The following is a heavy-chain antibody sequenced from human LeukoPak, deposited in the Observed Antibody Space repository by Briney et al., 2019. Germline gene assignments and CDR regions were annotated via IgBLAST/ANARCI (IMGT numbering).Heavy chain of an antibody. CDR2: LYYSGSS. Sequence: PSETLSLTCTVSGDSSRSSDSYRGWIRQPPGKGLEWIGSLYYSGSSYYNPSPKSRVTISADTSKNQFSLKLTSVTAADTAVYYCVLMAGYWGQGTLVTVSS. J-gene: IGHJ4*02. CDR3: VLMAGY. CDR1: GDSSRSSDSY. V-gene: IGHV4-39*01. D-gene: IGHD3-16*01.